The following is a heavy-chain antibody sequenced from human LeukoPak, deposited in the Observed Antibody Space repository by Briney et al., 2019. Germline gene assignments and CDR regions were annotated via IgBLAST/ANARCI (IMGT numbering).Heavy chain of an antibody. J-gene: IGHJ5*02. V-gene: IGHV1-2*02. CDR2: INPNSGGT. CDR3: ARDPSQVGRSVWFDP. CDR1: GYTFTGYY. Sequence: ASVKVSCKASGYTFTGYYMHWVRQAPGQGLEWMGWINPNSGGTNYAQKFQGRVTMTRDTSISTAYMELSRLRSDDTAVYYCARDPSQVGRSVWFDPWGQGTLVTVSS. D-gene: IGHD2-15*01.